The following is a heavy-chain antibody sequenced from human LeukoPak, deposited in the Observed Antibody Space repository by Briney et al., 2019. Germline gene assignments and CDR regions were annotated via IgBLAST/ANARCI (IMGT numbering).Heavy chain of an antibody. V-gene: IGHV2-5*01. CDR1: GFSLSASGVG. Sequence: SGPTLVNPTQTLTLTCTFSGFSLSASGVGVGWIRQPPGKALEWLALIYWNDDKRYSPSLKSRLTITKDTSKNQVVLTMTNMDPVDTATYYCAHRGRYYYDSSGYYYSYYFDYWGQGTLVTVSS. D-gene: IGHD3-22*01. CDR3: AHRGRYYYDSSGYYYSYYFDY. CDR2: IYWNDDK. J-gene: IGHJ4*02.